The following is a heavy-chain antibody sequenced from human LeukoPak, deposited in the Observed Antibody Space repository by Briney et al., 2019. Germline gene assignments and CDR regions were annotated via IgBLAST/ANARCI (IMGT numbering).Heavy chain of an antibody. CDR1: GFTFSSYA. D-gene: IGHD2-15*01. CDR3: AKETAVAGRPFDY. V-gene: IGHV3-23*01. Sequence: PGGSLRLSCAASGFTFSSYAMXXXRQALGKGXXXXSTVSGSGGSTYYADSVKGRFTISRDNSKNTVYLQMNSLRAEDTAVYYCAKETAVAGRPFDYWGQGTLVTVSS. J-gene: IGHJ4*02. CDR2: VSGSGGST.